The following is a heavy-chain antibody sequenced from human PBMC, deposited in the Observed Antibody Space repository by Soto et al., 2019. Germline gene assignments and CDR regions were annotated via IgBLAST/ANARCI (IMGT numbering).Heavy chain of an antibody. CDR1: GDSVSSNNVA. Sequence: PLQTLSLTFVISGDSVSSNNVAWNWIRQSPSRGLEWLGMTYYRSKWYNNSAVSVKSRTTINADTSKNQFSLQLASVTPEDTAVYYCARGLNSAIDIWGQGKMVT. D-gene: IGHD1-1*01. J-gene: IGHJ3*02. V-gene: IGHV6-1*01. CDR3: ARGLNSAIDI. CDR2: TYYRSKWYN.